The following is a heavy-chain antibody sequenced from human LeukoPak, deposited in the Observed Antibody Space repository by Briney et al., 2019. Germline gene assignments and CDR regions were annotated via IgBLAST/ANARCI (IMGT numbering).Heavy chain of an antibody. V-gene: IGHV3-7*03. J-gene: IGHJ4*02. CDR3: ARDSGGSLDY. D-gene: IGHD2-15*01. Sequence: GGSLRLSCVASGFTFSSYWMAWVRRAPGTGLEWVANVKKDESEKHYIDSVKGRFTISRDNAKNSVYLQMNSLRAEDTAVYYCARDSGGSLDYWGQGTLVSVSS. CDR2: VKKDESEK. CDR1: GFTFSSYW.